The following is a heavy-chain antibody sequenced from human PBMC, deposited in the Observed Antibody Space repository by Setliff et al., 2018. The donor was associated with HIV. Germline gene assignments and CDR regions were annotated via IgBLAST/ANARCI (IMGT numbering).Heavy chain of an antibody. J-gene: IGHJ4*02. D-gene: IGHD2-21*01. Sequence: GGSLRLSCAASGFIFSNYGMHWVRQAPGKGLEWVGRIKSKTDGGTTDYAAPVKGRFTISRDDSKNTLYLQMNSLKIEDTAVYYCTTGTRLVDWGQGALVTVSS. CDR3: TTGTRLVD. CDR2: IKSKTDGGTT. CDR1: GFIFSNYG. V-gene: IGHV3-15*01.